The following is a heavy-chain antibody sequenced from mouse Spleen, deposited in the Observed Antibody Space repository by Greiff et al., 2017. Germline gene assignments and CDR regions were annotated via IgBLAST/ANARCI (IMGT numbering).Heavy chain of an antibody. CDR2: IDPSDSYT. Sequence: QVLLQQPGAELVKPGASVKLSCKASGYTFTSYWMHWVKQRPGQGLEWIGEIDPSDSYTNYNQKFKGKATLTVDKSSSTAYMQLSSLTSEDSAVYYCARRNWDYFDYWGQGTTLTVSS. CDR3: ARRNWDYFDY. D-gene: IGHD4-1*01. V-gene: IGHV1-69*02. CDR1: GYTFTSYW. J-gene: IGHJ2*01.